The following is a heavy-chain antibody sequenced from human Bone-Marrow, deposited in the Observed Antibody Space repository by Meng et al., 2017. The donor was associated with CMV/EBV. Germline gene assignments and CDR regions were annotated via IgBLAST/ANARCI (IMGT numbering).Heavy chain of an antibody. Sequence: GGSLRPSCAASGFTFSSYAMSWVRQAPGKGLEWVSAISGSGGSTYYADSVKGRFTLSRDNSKNTLYLQMNRLRAEDTAVYYCAKDSAGSYFPQEGYYWGQGTLVTVSS. D-gene: IGHD1-26*01. J-gene: IGHJ4*02. V-gene: IGHV3-23*01. CDR1: GFTFSSYA. CDR2: ISGSGGST. CDR3: AKDSAGSYFPQEGYY.